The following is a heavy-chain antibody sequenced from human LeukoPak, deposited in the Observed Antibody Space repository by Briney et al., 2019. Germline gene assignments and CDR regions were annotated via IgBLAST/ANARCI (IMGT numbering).Heavy chain of an antibody. CDR1: GYTFTGYY. V-gene: IGHV1-2*02. CDR3: ARAMTTNWYYFDY. Sequence: VASVKVSCKASGYTFTGYYIHWVRQAPGQGLEWMGWINPNSGGTNYAQKFQGRVTMTRDTSISTAYMELSRLRSDDTAVYFCARAMTTNWYYFDYWGQGTLVTVSS. D-gene: IGHD1-1*01. CDR2: INPNSGGT. J-gene: IGHJ4*02.